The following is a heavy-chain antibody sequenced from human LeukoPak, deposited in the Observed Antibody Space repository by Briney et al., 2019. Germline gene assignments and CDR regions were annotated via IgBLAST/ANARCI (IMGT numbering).Heavy chain of an antibody. CDR3: ARDFRGSSGYYWFDY. V-gene: IGHV4-61*01. CDR1: GGSVSSGSYY. CDR2: IYYSGST. Sequence: PSETLSLTCTVSGGSVSSGSYYWSWIRQPPGKGLEWIGYIYYSGSTNYNPSLKSRVTISVDTSKNQFSLKLSSVTAADTAVYYCARDFRGSSGYYWFDYWGQGTLVTVSS. J-gene: IGHJ4*02. D-gene: IGHD3-22*01.